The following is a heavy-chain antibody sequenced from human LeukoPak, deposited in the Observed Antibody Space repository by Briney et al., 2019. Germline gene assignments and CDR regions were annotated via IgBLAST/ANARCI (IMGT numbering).Heavy chain of an antibody. CDR1: GFTFSSYA. V-gene: IGHV3-30-3*01. Sequence: GGSLRLSCAASGFTFSSYAMHWVRQAPGKGLEWVAVISYDGSNKYYADSVKGRFTISRDNSKNTLYLQMNSLRDEDTAVYYCARAEKDYSNYYYYYGMDVWGQGTTVTVSS. J-gene: IGHJ6*02. CDR3: ARAEKDYSNYYYYYGMDV. CDR2: ISYDGSNK. D-gene: IGHD4-4*01.